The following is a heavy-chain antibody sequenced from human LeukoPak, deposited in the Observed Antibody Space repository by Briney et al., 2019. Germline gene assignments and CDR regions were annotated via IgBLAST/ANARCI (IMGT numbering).Heavy chain of an antibody. D-gene: IGHD5-18*01. V-gene: IGHV1-69*04. CDR2: IIPIFGIA. Sequence: SVKVSCKASGGTFSSYAISWVRRAPGQGLEWMGRIIPIFGIANYAQKFQGRVTITADKSTSTAYMELSSLRSEDTAVYYCARDRGTAMVFDYYYGMDVWGQGTTVTVSS. CDR1: GGTFSSYA. CDR3: ARDRGTAMVFDYYYGMDV. J-gene: IGHJ6*02.